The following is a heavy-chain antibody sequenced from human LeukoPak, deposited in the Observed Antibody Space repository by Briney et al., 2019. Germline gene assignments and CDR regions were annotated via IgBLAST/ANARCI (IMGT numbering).Heavy chain of an antibody. D-gene: IGHD3-22*01. Sequence: GESLKISCEGSGNSFSDYWIAWVRQMPGKGLEWMGVIYPGDSDTKYSPSFQGQITISVDKSITTAYLQWSSLKASDTATYYCARDDSRGYRYFDLWGRGTLVTVSS. CDR1: GNSFSDYW. CDR2: IYPGDSDT. V-gene: IGHV5-51*01. J-gene: IGHJ2*01. CDR3: ARDDSRGYRYFDL.